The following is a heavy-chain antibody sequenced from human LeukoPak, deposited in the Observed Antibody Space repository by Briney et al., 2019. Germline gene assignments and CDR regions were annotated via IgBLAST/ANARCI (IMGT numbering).Heavy chain of an antibody. CDR2: TYYRSKWYN. CDR1: GDSVSSNSAA. CDR3: ARVYGSSSSFYYYYMDV. D-gene: IGHD6-6*01. J-gene: IGHJ6*03. V-gene: IGHV6-1*01. Sequence: SQTLSLTCAISGDSVSSNSAAWNWVRQSPSRGLEWLGRTYYRSKWYNDYAVSVKSRITINPDTSKNQFSLQLNSVTPEDTAVYYCARVYGSSSSFYYYYMDVWGKGTTVTVSS.